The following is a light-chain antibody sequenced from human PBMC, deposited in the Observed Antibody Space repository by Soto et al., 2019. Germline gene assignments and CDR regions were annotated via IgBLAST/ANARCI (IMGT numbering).Light chain of an antibody. CDR3: QTWGTGIRV. Sequence: QLVLTQSPSASASLGASVKLTCTLSSGHSSNAIAWHQQQPEKGPRYLMKVNSDGSHIKGDGIPDRFSGSSSGAERYLTISSLQSEDEADYYCQTWGTGIRVFGGGTKLTVL. V-gene: IGLV4-69*01. CDR1: SGHSSNA. J-gene: IGLJ3*02. CDR2: VNSDGSH.